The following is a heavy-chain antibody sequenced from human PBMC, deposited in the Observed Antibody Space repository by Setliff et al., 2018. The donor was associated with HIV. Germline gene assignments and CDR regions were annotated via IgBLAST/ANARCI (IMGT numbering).Heavy chain of an antibody. CDR3: ARAGSMVRGAIISAIDI. J-gene: IGHJ3*02. V-gene: IGHV4-4*07. D-gene: IGHD3-10*01. CDR1: YGSVSGYS. Sequence: LSLTCSVSYGSVSGYSWSWIRQPAGKGLEWIGRIYTSGTTNYNPSLKSRVTMSVDTSKNQFSLKLSSVTAADTAVYYCARAGSMVRGAIISAIDIWGQGTMVTVSS. CDR2: IYTSGTT.